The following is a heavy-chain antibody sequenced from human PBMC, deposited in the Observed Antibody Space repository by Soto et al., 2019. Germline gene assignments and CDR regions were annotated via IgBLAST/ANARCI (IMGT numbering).Heavy chain of an antibody. Sequence: GGPLWLSRATPKFDVPRTSLIWVRQAPGKGLEWVSVIYSGGSTYYADSVKGRFTISRDNSKNTLYLQMNSLRAEDTAVYYCARDRVESGYPEYFQHWGQGT. V-gene: IGHV3-53*01. J-gene: IGHJ1*01. D-gene: IGHD3-22*01. CDR3: ARDRVESGYPEYFQH. CDR2: IYSGGST. CDR1: KFDVPRTS.